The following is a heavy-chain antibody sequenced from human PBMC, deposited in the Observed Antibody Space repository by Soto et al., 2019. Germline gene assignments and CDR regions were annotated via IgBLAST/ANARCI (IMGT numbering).Heavy chain of an antibody. CDR1: GYRYTSYA. Sequence: ASVKVSCTACGYRYTSYAMHWVRQAPGQRLEWMGWINAGNGNTKYSQKFQGRVTITRDTSASTAYMELTSVSAADAGMYYCAKGTTTEKFDSWGHGILVTVSS. J-gene: IGHJ4*01. V-gene: IGHV1-3*01. D-gene: IGHD1-1*01. CDR3: AKGTTTEKFDS. CDR2: INAGNGNT.